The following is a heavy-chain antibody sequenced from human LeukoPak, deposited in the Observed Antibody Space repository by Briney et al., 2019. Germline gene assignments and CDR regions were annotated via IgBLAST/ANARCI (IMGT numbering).Heavy chain of an antibody. D-gene: IGHD6-13*01. J-gene: IGHJ6*03. CDR1: GGSISSYY. CDR2: IYTSGST. Sequence: SETLSLTCTVSGGSISSYYWSWIRQPAGKGLEWIGRIYTSGSTNYNPSLKSRVTMSVDTSENQFSLKLSSVTAADTAVYYCARDHEQLGLGYYYYYMDVWGKGTTVTVSS. CDR3: ARDHEQLGLGYYYYYMDV. V-gene: IGHV4-4*07.